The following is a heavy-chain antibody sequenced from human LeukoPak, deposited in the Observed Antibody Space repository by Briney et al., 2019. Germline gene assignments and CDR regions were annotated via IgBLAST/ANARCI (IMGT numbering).Heavy chain of an antibody. Sequence: SETLSLTCTVSGGSISSYYWSWIRQPPGKGLEWIGYIYYSGSTDYNPSLKSRVTISVDTFKNQFSLKLSSVTAADTAVYYCARSIVVVVAATRGVHWFDPWGQGTLVTVSS. J-gene: IGHJ5*02. V-gene: IGHV4-59*01. CDR1: GGSISSYY. CDR3: ARSIVVVVAATRGVHWFDP. CDR2: IYYSGST. D-gene: IGHD2-15*01.